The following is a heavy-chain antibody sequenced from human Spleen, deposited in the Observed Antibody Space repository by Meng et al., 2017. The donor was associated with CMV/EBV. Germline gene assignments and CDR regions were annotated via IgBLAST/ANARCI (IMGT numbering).Heavy chain of an antibody. V-gene: IGHV3-33*06. CDR2: IWYDGSNK. Sequence: GESLKISCAASGFTFSSYGMHWVRQAPGKGLEWVAVIWYDGSNKYYADSVKGRFTISRDNSKNTLYLQMNSLRAEDTAVYYCAKAGVEMATIMVEDWFDPWGQGTLVTVSS. CDR1: GFTFSSYG. J-gene: IGHJ5*02. D-gene: IGHD5-24*01. CDR3: AKAGVEMATIMVEDWFDP.